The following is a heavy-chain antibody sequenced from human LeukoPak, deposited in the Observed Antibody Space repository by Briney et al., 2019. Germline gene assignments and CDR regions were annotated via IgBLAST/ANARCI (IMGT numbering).Heavy chain of an antibody. V-gene: IGHV3-74*01. Sequence: GGSLRLSCAASGFTFSSYWMHWVRQAPGKGLVWVSRINSDGSSTSYADSVKGRFTISRDNSKNTLYLQMNSLRAEDTAVYYCARVFAPHYGSGWSFDYWGQGTLVTVSS. CDR3: ARVFAPHYGSGWSFDY. CDR1: GFTFSSYW. CDR2: INSDGSST. J-gene: IGHJ4*02. D-gene: IGHD6-19*01.